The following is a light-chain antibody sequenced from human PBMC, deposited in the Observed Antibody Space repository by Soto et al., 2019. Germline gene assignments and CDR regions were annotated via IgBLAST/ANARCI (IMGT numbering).Light chain of an antibody. J-gene: IGKJ4*01. V-gene: IGKV3-11*01. CDR2: DSS. CDR1: QSVSSY. CDR3: QQRSNWPPIT. Sequence: EIVLTQSPATLSLSPGERATLSCRARQSVSSYLAWYQQKPGRAPRLLIYDSSNRATGIPARFSGSGSGTDFTLTISSLEPEDFAVYYCQQRSNWPPITFGGGTKVDIK.